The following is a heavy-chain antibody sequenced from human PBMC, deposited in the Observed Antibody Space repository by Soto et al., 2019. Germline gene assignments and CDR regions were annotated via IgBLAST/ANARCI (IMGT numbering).Heavy chain of an antibody. J-gene: IGHJ6*03. V-gene: IGHV3-21*02. CDR2: IDSTSRYI. Sequence: EMQLVESGGGLVKPGGSLRLSCLASGFSLHTYGMNWVRQAPGKGLEWVSTIDSTSRYIYYADSVKGRLTISRDNARNSGYLQLNRLRAEDTAVYYCATDGAAGSVMVVW. CDR3: ATDGAAGSVMVV. D-gene: IGHD6-13*01. CDR1: GFSLHTYG.